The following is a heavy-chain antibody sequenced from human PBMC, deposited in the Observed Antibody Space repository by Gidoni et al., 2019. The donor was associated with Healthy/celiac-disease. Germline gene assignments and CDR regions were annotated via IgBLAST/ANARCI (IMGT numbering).Heavy chain of an antibody. V-gene: IGHV3-15*07. CDR1: GFTFSNAW. Sequence: EVQLVESGGGLVKPGGSLRLSCAASGFTFSNAWMNWVRQAPGKGLEWVGRIKSKTDVGTTDYAAPVKGRFTISRDDSKNTLYLQMNSLKTEDTAVYYCTTDYYDSSGYYPYYFDYWGQGTLVTVSS. CDR2: IKSKTDVGTT. J-gene: IGHJ4*02. D-gene: IGHD3-22*01. CDR3: TTDYYDSSGYYPYYFDY.